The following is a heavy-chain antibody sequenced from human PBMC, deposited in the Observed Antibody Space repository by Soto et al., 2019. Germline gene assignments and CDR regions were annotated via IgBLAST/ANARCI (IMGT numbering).Heavy chain of an antibody. CDR1: GYTFTSYG. CDR2: MNPNNGNT. J-gene: IGHJ4*02. D-gene: IGHD6-19*01. Sequence: QVQLVQSGAEVKKPGASVKVSCKASGYTFTSYGINWVRQATGQGLEWMGWMNPNNGNTGYAQKFQGRVXMXRXSSISTAYMELSSLRSEDTAVYYCARGLVGNSFRDYWGQGTLVTVSS. CDR3: ARGLVGNSFRDY. V-gene: IGHV1-8*01.